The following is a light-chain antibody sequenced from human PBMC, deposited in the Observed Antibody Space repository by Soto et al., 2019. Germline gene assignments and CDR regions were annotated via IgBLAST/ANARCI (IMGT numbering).Light chain of an antibody. CDR2: DAS. J-gene: IGKJ2*01. CDR1: QSVSSY. CDR3: QQRSNWPPNI. Sequence: EIVLTQSPATLSLSPGERATLSCRASQSVSSYLAWYQQKPGQAPRLLIYDASNRATGIPARFSGSGSGTDFTPPISGLAPKVFPVYYGQQRSNWPPNIFGRGTKLEIK. V-gene: IGKV3-11*01.